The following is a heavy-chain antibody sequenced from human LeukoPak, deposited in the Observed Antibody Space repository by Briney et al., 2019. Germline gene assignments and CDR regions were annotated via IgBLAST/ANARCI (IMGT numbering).Heavy chain of an antibody. Sequence: GGSLRLSCAASGFNFNTYTMNWVRQAPGKGLEWVSSISSDSSYIYYADAVHGRFTVSRDNAKYSLYLQMNSLRAEDTAVYYCARDRELDYWGQGTLVTVSS. V-gene: IGHV3-21*04. CDR1: GFNFNTYT. CDR3: ARDRELDY. J-gene: IGHJ4*02. CDR2: ISSDSSYI.